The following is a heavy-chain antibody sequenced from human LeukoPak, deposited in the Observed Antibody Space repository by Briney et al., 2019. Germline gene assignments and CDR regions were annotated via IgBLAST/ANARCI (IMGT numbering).Heavy chain of an antibody. CDR3: ARESGDYVWGSYRFPPQPSANWFDP. Sequence: SVKVSCKASGGTFSSYAISWVRQAPGQGLEWMGRIIPILGIANYAQKFQGRVTITADKSTSTAYMELSSLRSEDTAVYYCARESGDYVWGSYRFPPQPSANWFDPWGQGTLVTVSS. D-gene: IGHD3-16*02. CDR1: GGTFSSYA. J-gene: IGHJ5*02. CDR2: IIPILGIA. V-gene: IGHV1-69*04.